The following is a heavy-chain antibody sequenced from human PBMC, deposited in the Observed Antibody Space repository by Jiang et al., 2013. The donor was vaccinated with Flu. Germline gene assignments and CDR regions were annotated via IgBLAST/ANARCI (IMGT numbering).Heavy chain of an antibody. Sequence: TFTGYYMHWVRQAPGQGLEWMGWINPNSGGTSYAQKFQGRVTMTRDTSIRTAYMELSRLRSDDTAVYYCARDLVVVVAASWYFDYWGQGTLVTVSS. CDR1: TFTGYY. D-gene: IGHD2-15*01. CDR3: ARDLVVVVAASWYFDY. CDR2: INPNSGGT. V-gene: IGHV1-2*02. J-gene: IGHJ4*02.